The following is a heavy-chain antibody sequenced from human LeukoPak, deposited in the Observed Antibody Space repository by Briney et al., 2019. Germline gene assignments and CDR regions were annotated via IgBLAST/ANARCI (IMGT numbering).Heavy chain of an antibody. V-gene: IGHV3-23*01. D-gene: IGHD3-16*01. CDR3: AKLKINYYYYVDV. CDR2: ISTNGGST. CDR1: GFTFSSYA. J-gene: IGHJ6*03. Sequence: GGSLRLSCAASGFTFSSYAMRWVRQAPGKGLEWVSAISTNGGSTYYADSVRGRFTVSRDNTKNMLYLQMNSLRAEDTAVYYCAKLKINYYYYVDVWGKGTTVIVSS.